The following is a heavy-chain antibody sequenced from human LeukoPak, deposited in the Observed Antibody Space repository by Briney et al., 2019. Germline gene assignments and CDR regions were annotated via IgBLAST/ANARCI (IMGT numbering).Heavy chain of an antibody. V-gene: IGHV4-59*07. CDR1: GRSISSYY. CDR3: ARGVFGEYPFDY. CDR2: IYYSGST. J-gene: IGHJ4*02. Sequence: PSDTLSLTCTVSGRSISSYYWSWMRQPPGKGLEGMGYIYYSGSTNYNPSLKSRVTISLDTSKNQFSLKLSSVTAADAAVYYCARGVFGEYPFDYWGQGTLVTVSS. D-gene: IGHD3-10*02.